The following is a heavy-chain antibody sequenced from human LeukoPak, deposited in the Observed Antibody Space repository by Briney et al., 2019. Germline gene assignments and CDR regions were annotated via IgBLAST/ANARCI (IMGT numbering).Heavy chain of an antibody. J-gene: IGHJ3*02. CDR3: ARGVRLDIVVVPAAKHAFDI. CDR2: INHSGST. Sequence: SETLSLTCAVSGGSFTDYYWTWIRQTPGKGLEWIGEINHSGSTNSNPSLKSRVTVSVDTSRNQFSLKLSSVTAADAAVYYCARGVRLDIVVVPAAKHAFDIWGQGTMVTVSS. D-gene: IGHD2-2*03. CDR1: GGSFTDYY. V-gene: IGHV4-34*01.